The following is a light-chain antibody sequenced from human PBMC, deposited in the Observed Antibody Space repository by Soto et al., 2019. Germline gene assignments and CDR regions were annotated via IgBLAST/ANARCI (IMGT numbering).Light chain of an antibody. V-gene: IGKV3-11*01. CDR2: DAS. CDR3: QQRSKSPLT. Sequence: EIVLTQSPSTLPLSAGERATLSCRAGQSVRSYLAWYQQRPGQAPRLLIYDASNRATGIPARFSGSGSGTDCTLTISSPEPDDFEVYYCQQRSKSPLTFGGGTKVDIK. J-gene: IGKJ4*01. CDR1: QSVRSY.